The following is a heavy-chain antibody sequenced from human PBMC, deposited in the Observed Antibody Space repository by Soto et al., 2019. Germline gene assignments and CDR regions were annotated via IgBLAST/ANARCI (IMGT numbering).Heavy chain of an antibody. CDR1: NGSFSDYF. D-gene: IGHD6-19*01. V-gene: IGHV4-34*01. J-gene: IGHJ4*02. CDR2: IKESGFA. Sequence: SQTLSLTCGVYNGSFSDYFWNWIRQHPGKGLEWIGEIKESGFATYNPSLKRRVTMSVDTANNQFSLKVTSVTAADTAVYYCARGKSSGPLYYFDTWGQGTLGTV. CDR3: ARGKSSGPLYYFDT.